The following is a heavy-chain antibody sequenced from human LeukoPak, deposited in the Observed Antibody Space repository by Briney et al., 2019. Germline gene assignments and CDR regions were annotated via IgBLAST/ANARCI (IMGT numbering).Heavy chain of an antibody. D-gene: IGHD3-3*01. J-gene: IGHJ4*02. CDR2: VDPEDGET. Sequence: ASVKISCKVSGYTFTDYYMHWVHQAPGKGLEWMGLVDPEDGETIYAEKFQGRVTITADTSTDTAYMELSSLRSEDTAVYYCATGGLRFLEWLLPLGYWGQGTLVTVSS. CDR1: GYTFTDYY. CDR3: ATGGLRFLEWLLPLGY. V-gene: IGHV1-69-2*01.